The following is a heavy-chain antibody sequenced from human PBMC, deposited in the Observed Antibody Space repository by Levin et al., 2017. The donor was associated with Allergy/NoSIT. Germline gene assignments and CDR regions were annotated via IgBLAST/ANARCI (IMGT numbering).Heavy chain of an antibody. Sequence: GGSLRLSCVASGFTFRSYWMTWVRQAPGKGLEWVANIKQDGSEKYYVDSVKGRFTISRDNAKNSLSLQMNSLRAEDTAVYYCASGSAGSGWYKNIDNWGQGTLVTVSS. J-gene: IGHJ4*02. CDR3: ASGSAGSGWYKNIDN. CDR1: GFTFRSYW. CDR2: IKQDGSEK. V-gene: IGHV3-7*02. D-gene: IGHD6-19*01.